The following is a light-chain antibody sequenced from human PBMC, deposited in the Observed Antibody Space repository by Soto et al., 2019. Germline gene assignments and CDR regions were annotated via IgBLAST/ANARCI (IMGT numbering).Light chain of an antibody. CDR1: QDVSTF. V-gene: IGKV1-33*01. Sequence: DIQMTQSPSFLPASVGDRVTITCQASQDVSTFLNWYQQKPGKAPTLLIYDASNLETGVPPRFSGSGSGTDFTLTISNLQSEDIATYYCQQYLNLPPSFGQGTKV. J-gene: IGKJ2*01. CDR2: DAS. CDR3: QQYLNLPPS.